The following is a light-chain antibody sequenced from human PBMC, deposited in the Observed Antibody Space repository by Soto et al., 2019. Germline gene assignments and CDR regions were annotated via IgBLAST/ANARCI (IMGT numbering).Light chain of an antibody. J-gene: IGLJ1*01. CDR1: SSDVGGYNY. V-gene: IGLV2-14*01. CDR2: EVS. CDR3: TSYTSSTALV. Sequence: QSVLTQPASVSGSPGPSITISCTGTSSDVGGYNYVSWYQQHPGKAPKLMIYEVSNRPSGVSNRFSGSKSGNTASLTISGLQAEDEADYYCTSYTSSTALVFATGTKVTVL.